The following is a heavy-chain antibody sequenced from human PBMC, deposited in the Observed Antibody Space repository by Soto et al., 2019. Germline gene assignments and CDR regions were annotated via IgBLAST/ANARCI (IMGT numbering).Heavy chain of an antibody. CDR2: IKTDGSST. J-gene: IGHJ4*02. Sequence: GGSLRLSCAASGFTFSTYWMHWVRQAPGKGLVWVSRIKTDGSSTNYADSVKGRFTISRDNAKNTLFLQVNSLRVDDTAVYYCARGGLYDILTGYYSSLGFDYWGQGTLVTVSS. D-gene: IGHD3-9*01. CDR1: GFTFSTYW. CDR3: ARGGLYDILTGYYSSLGFDY. V-gene: IGHV3-74*01.